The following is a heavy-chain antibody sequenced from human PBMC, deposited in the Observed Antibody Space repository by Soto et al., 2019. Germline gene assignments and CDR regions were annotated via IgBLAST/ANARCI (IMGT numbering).Heavy chain of an antibody. Sequence: GGSLRLSCAASGFTFSSYGMHGVRQAPGKGLEWVAVISYDGSNKYYADSVKGRFTISRDNSKNTLYLQMNSLRAEDTAVYYCAKAIGRYYDSSGADAFDIWGQGTMVTVSS. J-gene: IGHJ3*02. V-gene: IGHV3-30*18. CDR3: AKAIGRYYDSSGADAFDI. D-gene: IGHD3-22*01. CDR2: ISYDGSNK. CDR1: GFTFSSYG.